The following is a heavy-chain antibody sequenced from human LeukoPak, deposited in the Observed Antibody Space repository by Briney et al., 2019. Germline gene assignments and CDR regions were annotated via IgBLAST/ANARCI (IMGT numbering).Heavy chain of an antibody. Sequence: PGGSLRLSCAAFGFTFSNYWMTWVRQAPGKGLEWVAHINQDGSEEHYMDSVEARFTISRDNAKNSLSLQMSSLRAEDTAVYYCVRDGGVSGYDLLDYWGQGTLVTVSS. CDR1: GFTFSNYW. CDR2: INQDGSEE. D-gene: IGHD5-12*01. J-gene: IGHJ4*02. CDR3: VRDGGVSGYDLLDY. V-gene: IGHV3-7*01.